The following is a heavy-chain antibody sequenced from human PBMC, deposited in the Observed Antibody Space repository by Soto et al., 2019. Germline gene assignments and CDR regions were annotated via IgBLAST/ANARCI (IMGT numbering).Heavy chain of an antibody. J-gene: IGHJ5*02. D-gene: IGHD3-3*01. CDR2: IYYSGST. V-gene: IGHV4-59*01. CDR1: GGSISSYY. Sequence: PSETLSLTCTVSGGSISSYYWSWIRQPPGKGLEWIGYIYYSGSTNYNPSLKSRVTISVDTSKNQFSLKLSSVTAADTAVYYCAREDGPSSGWFDPWGQGTLVTASS. CDR3: AREDGPSSGWFDP.